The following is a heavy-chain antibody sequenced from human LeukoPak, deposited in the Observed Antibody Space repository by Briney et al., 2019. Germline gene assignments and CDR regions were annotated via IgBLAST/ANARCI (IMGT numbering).Heavy chain of an antibody. CDR2: IYYSGST. CDR3: ARDLSSSWYSPWGNDWFDP. CDR1: GGSISSSSYY. V-gene: IGHV4-61*01. Sequence: SETLSLTCTVSGGSISSSSYYWSWIRQPPGKGLEWIGYIYYSGSTNYNPSLKSRVTISVDTSKNQFSLKLGSVTAADTAVYYCARDLSSSWYSPWGNDWFDPWGQGTLVTVSS. J-gene: IGHJ5*02. D-gene: IGHD6-13*01.